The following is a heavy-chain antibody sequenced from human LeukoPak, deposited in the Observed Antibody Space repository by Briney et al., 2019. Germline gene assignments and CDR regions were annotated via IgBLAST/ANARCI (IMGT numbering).Heavy chain of an antibody. V-gene: IGHV3-48*03. J-gene: IGHJ4*02. Sequence: GGSLRLSCAASGFTFSSYEMNWVRQAPGKGLEWVSYISSSGSTIYYADSVKGRFTISRDNAKNSLYLQMNSLRAEDTAVYYCARVQAPTYDSSGYYSYWGQGTLVTVSS. CDR1: GFTFSSYE. CDR3: ARVQAPTYDSSGYYSY. CDR2: ISSSGSTI. D-gene: IGHD3-22*01.